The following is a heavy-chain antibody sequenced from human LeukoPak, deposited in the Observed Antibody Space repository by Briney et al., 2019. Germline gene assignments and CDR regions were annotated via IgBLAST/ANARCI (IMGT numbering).Heavy chain of an antibody. J-gene: IGHJ6*02. CDR3: TRGPIQLWLYHGMDV. V-gene: IGHV3-49*04. CDR2: IRSKAYGGTT. Sequence: GGSLRLSCTVSGFSFGDHAMSWVRQAPGKGLEWVGFIRSKAYGGTTEYPASVNGRFIISRDDSTSIAYLQMNSLKTEDTAVYYCTRGPIQLWLYHGMDVWGQGTTVTVSS. CDR1: GFSFGDHA. D-gene: IGHD5-18*01.